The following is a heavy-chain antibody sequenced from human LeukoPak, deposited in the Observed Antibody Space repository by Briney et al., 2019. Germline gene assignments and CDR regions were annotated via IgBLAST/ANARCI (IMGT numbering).Heavy chain of an antibody. CDR3: AKRPRDTSGYYLGAFDG. V-gene: IGHV3-23*01. D-gene: IGHD3-22*01. J-gene: IGHJ3*01. CDR2: ISASGGDT. CDR1: GFTFSSYA. Sequence: GGSLRLSCAASGFTFSSYAMTWVRQAPGKGLEWVSAISASGGDTHYADSVKGRFTISRDNSKNTLYLHMSSLRAEDTAVYFCAKRPRDTSGYYLGAFDGWGQGTTVTVSS.